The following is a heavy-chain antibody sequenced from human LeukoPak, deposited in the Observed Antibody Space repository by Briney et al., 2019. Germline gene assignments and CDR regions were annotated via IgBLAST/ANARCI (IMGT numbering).Heavy chain of an antibody. D-gene: IGHD2-8*01. CDR1: GFTFSSYS. Sequence: GGSLRLSCAASGFTFSSYSMNWVRQAPGKGLEWVSYISSSSSTIYYADSVKGRFTISRDNAKNSLYLQMNSLRDEDTAVYYCARDLGYCTNGVCHTRFDYWGQGTLVAVSS. J-gene: IGHJ4*02. CDR3: ARDLGYCTNGVCHTRFDY. V-gene: IGHV3-48*02. CDR2: ISSSSSTI.